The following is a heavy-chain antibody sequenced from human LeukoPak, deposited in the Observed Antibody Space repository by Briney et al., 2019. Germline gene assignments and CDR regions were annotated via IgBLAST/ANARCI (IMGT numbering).Heavy chain of an antibody. Sequence: PGRSLRLSCAASGFTFSSYAMSWVRQAPGEGLEWVSAISGSGGSTYYADSVKGRFTISRDNSKNTLYLQMNSLRAEDTAVYYCASYPYCSSTSCSLYYYYGMDVWGQGTTVTVSS. D-gene: IGHD2-2*01. CDR3: ASYPYCSSTSCSLYYYYGMDV. J-gene: IGHJ6*02. CDR2: ISGSGGST. V-gene: IGHV3-23*01. CDR1: GFTFSSYA.